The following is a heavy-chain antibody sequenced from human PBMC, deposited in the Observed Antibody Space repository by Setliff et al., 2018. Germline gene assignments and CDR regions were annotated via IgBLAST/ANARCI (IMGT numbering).Heavy chain of an antibody. Sequence: GASVKVSCKASGYTFTGYYMHWVRQAPGQGLEWMGGIIPIFGTANYAQKFQGRVTITADESTSTAYMELSSLRSEDTAVYYCARVYDSSGYSGASDVWGQGTMVTVSS. D-gene: IGHD3-22*01. CDR2: IIPIFGTA. V-gene: IGHV1-69*13. CDR1: GYTFTGYY. J-gene: IGHJ3*01. CDR3: ARVYDSSGYSGASDV.